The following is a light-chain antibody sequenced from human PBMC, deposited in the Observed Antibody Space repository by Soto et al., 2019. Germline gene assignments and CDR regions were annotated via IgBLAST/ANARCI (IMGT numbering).Light chain of an antibody. CDR3: QQYGSSPQT. J-gene: IGKJ2*01. CDR2: GAS. Sequence: ELVLTQSPGTLSLSQGERATLSCRASQSVTSSYLAWYQQKPGQAPRLLIYGASSRATGIPDRFSGSGSGTDFTLTVSRLQPEDFAVYYCQQYGSSPQTFGQGTKLEI. V-gene: IGKV3-20*01. CDR1: QSVTSSY.